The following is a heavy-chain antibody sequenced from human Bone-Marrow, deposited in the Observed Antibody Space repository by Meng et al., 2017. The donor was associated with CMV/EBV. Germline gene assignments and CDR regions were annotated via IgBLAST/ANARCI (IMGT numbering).Heavy chain of an antibody. CDR1: GYTFIDYD. Sequence: ASVKVSCKASGYTFIDYDINWVRQASGQGLEWMGWMNPNSANTGYAQKFQGRVTITTDESTSTAYMELSSLRSEDTAVYYCARDGCSSTSCYTGVPYNWFDPWGQGTLVTVSS. V-gene: IGHV1-8*01. CDR3: ARDGCSSTSCYTGVPYNWFDP. D-gene: IGHD2-2*02. CDR2: MNPNSANT. J-gene: IGHJ5*02.